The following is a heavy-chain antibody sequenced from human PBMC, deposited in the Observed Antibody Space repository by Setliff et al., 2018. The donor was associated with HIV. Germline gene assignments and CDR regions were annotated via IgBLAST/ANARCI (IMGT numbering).Heavy chain of an antibody. V-gene: IGHV3-48*01. CDR3: ARDSSRGYLDWLSLKYYYSYYIDV. D-gene: IGHD3-9*01. CDR1: GFTFSSYS. J-gene: IGHJ6*03. CDR2: ISSSDTTI. Sequence: PGGSLRLSCAASGFTFSSYSMNWVRQTPGKGLGWVSYISSSDTTIYYADSVKGRFTISRDSAKNSLYLQMSSLRAEDTAVYYCARDSSRGYLDWLSLKYYYSYYIDVWCKGTTVTVSS.